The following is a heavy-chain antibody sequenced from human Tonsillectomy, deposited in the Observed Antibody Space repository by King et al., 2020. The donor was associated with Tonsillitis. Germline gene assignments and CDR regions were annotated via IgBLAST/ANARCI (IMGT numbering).Heavy chain of an antibody. Sequence: QLVQSGTEVKMPGASVTVSCKASGYTFTDYHILWIRQAPGQGLEWVGWIDCNSGSTNYAQNLQGRVTLTRDTSTNTAYMDLRSLTSGDTAIYYCSRETWVYGSWGQGTLVTVSS. J-gene: IGHJ5*02. CDR2: IDCNSGST. V-gene: IGHV1-2*02. CDR3: SRETWVYGS. D-gene: IGHD5-24*01. CDR1: GYTFTDYH.